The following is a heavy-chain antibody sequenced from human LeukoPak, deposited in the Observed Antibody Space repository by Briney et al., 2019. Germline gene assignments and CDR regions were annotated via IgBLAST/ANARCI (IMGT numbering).Heavy chain of an antibody. CDR3: ARVAITGTTGNDY. D-gene: IGHD1-20*01. CDR1: GFTFSSYA. Sequence: GGSLRLSCAASGFTFSSYAMHWVRQAPGEGLEYVSAISSNGGSTYYANSVKGRFTISRDNSKNTLYLQMGSLRAEDMAVYYCARVAITGTTGNDYWGQGTLVTVSS. CDR2: ISSNGGST. J-gene: IGHJ4*02. V-gene: IGHV3-64*01.